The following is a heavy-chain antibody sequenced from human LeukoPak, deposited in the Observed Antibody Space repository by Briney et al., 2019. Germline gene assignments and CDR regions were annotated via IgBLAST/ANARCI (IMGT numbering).Heavy chain of an antibody. CDR3: VRDYYDSSGYYHAAP. CDR1: GFTFSSYN. D-gene: IGHD3-22*01. CDR2: ISTSSSTI. J-gene: IGHJ5*02. Sequence: GGSLRLSCAASGFTFSSYNMNWVRQAPGKGLEWVSYISTSSSTIYYADSVKGRFTISRDNAENPLYLQMNSLRAEDTAVYYCVRDYYDSSGYYHAAPWGQGTLVTVSS. V-gene: IGHV3-48*01.